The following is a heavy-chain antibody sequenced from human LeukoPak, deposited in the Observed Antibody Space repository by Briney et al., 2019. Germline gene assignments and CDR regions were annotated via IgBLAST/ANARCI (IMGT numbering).Heavy chain of an antibody. J-gene: IGHJ6*02. Sequence: SETLSLTCAVYGGSFSGYYWSWIRQPPGKGLEWIGEINHSGSTNYNPSLKSRVTISVDTSKNQFSLKLSSVTAADTAVYCRASDLIVVVAGDGIDYYYYGMAVWGQGTTVTVP. CDR2: INHSGST. CDR3: ASDLIVVVAGDGIDYYYYGMAV. CDR1: GGSFSGYY. D-gene: IGHD2-2*01. V-gene: IGHV4-34*01.